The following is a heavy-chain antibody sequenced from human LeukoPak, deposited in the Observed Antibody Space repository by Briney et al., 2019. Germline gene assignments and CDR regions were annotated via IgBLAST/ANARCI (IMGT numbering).Heavy chain of an antibody. J-gene: IGHJ3*02. CDR3: AATSPAIVGATSDAFDI. CDR2: INPNSGGT. Sequence: ASVKVSCKASGYTFTGYYMHWVRQAPGQGLEWMGWINPNSGGTNYAQKFQGRVTMTRDTSISTAYMELSRLRSDDTAVSYCAATSPAIVGATSDAFDIWGQGTMVTVSS. CDR1: GYTFTGYY. D-gene: IGHD1-26*01. V-gene: IGHV1-2*02.